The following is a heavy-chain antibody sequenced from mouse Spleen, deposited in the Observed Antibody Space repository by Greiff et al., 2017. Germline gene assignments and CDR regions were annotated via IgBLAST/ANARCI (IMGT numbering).Heavy chain of an antibody. D-gene: IGHD1-1*02. CDR1: GFTFSDYY. J-gene: IGHJ4*01. CDR3: ARERGGSAMDY. V-gene: IGHV5-16*01. CDR2: INYDGSST. Sequence: DVKLVESEGGLVQPGSSMKLSCTASGFTFSDYYMAWVRQVPEKGLEWVANINYDGSSTYYLDSLKSRFIISRDNAKNILYLQMSSLKSEDTATYYCARERGGSAMDYWGQGTSVTVSS.